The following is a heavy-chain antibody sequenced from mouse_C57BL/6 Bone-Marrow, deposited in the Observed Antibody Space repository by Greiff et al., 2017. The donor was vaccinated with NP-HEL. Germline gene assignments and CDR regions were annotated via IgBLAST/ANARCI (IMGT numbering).Heavy chain of an antibody. CDR3: GRQLRAWFAY. Sequence: DVQLQESGGGLVQPKGSLKLSCAASGFSFNTYAMNWVRQAPGKGLEWVARIRSKSNNYATYYADSVKDRFTISRDDSESMLYLQMNNLKTEDTAMYYCGRQLRAWFAYWGQGTLVTVSA. J-gene: IGHJ3*01. V-gene: IGHV10-1*01. CDR2: IRSKSNNYAT. D-gene: IGHD3-2*02. CDR1: GFSFNTYA.